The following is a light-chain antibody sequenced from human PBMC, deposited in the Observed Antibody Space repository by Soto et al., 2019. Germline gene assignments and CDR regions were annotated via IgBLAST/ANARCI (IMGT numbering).Light chain of an antibody. CDR3: QQYGSSSGP. CDR1: QSVSSSY. CDR2: GAS. V-gene: IGKV3-20*01. Sequence: IVLTQSPGTLSLSPGERATLACRAIQSVSSSYLAWYQQKPGQAHRPLIYGASSRATGIPDRLSGSGSGTDFTLTISRLEPEDFAVYYCQQYGSSSGPVGQGTKHEL. J-gene: IGKJ2*01.